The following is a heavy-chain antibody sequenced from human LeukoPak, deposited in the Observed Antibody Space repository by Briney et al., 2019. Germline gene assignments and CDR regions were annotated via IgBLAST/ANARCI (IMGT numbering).Heavy chain of an antibody. D-gene: IGHD6-6*01. CDR1: GFTFSSYA. CDR2: ISGSGGST. V-gene: IGHV3-23*01. CDR3: ARWTRIAALRSDY. J-gene: IGHJ4*02. Sequence: SGGSLRLSCAASGFTFSSYAMSWVRQAPGKGVEWVSAISGSGGSTYYADSVKGRFTISRDNAKNSLYLQMNSLRAEDTAVYYCARWTRIAALRSDYWGQGTLVTVSS.